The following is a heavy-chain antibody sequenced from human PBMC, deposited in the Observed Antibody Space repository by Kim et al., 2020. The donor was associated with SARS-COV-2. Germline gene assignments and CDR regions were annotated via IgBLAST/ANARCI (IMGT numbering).Heavy chain of an antibody. CDR3: AYSLVGATDYFDY. Sequence: YAQKFQGRVTMTEDTSTDTAYRELSRLRSEDTAVYYCAYSLVGATDYFDYWGQGTLVTVSS. J-gene: IGHJ4*02. D-gene: IGHD1-26*01. V-gene: IGHV1-24*01.